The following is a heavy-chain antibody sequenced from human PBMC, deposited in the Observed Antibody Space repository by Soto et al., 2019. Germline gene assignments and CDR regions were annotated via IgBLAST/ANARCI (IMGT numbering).Heavy chain of an antibody. CDR1: GGSISSYY. D-gene: IGHD3-10*01. CDR3: ARDQSYYGAGSYFHYYYMDV. Sequence: QVQLQESGPGLVKPSETLSLTCTVSGGSISSYYWSWIRQPPGKGLEWIGYIYYSGSTNYNPSLKSRVTIPVDTYKSQCSLKLSSVTAADTAVNYCARDQSYYGAGSYFHYYYMDVWGKGTTVTVSS. V-gene: IGHV4-59*01. CDR2: IYYSGST. J-gene: IGHJ6*03.